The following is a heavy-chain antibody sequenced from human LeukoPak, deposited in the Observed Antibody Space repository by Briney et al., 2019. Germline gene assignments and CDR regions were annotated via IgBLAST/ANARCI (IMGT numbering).Heavy chain of an antibody. D-gene: IGHD3-10*01. V-gene: IGHV3-53*01. CDR3: ARVLSGRGSLYDYYYYMDV. J-gene: IGHJ6*03. CDR2: TYSNGRT. Sequence: GGTLRLSCAASGFTFSSYGMSWVRQAPGKGLEWVSVTYSNGRTYYADSVKGRFTISRDISKNTLYLQMNSLRAEDTAVYYCARVLSGRGSLYDYYYYMDVWGKGTTVTISS. CDR1: GFTFSSYG.